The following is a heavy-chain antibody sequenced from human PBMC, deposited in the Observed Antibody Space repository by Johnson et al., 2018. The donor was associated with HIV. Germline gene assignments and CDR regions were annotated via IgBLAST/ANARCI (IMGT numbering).Heavy chain of an antibody. Sequence: VLLVESGGNLVQPGGSLRLSCAASGFTVSSNYMTWVRQAPGKGLEWVSVIYSGGSTYYADSVKGRFIISRDNSKNTLLLQMNILRVDDTAMYYCARGHHDSGYPLEAFDIWGQGTMVSVSS. CDR1: GFTVSSNY. CDR2: IYSGGST. CDR3: ARGHHDSGYPLEAFDI. D-gene: IGHD3-22*01. J-gene: IGHJ3*02. V-gene: IGHV3-66*01.